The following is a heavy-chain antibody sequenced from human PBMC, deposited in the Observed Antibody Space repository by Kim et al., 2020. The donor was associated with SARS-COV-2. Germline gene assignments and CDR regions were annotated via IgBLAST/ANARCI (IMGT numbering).Heavy chain of an antibody. J-gene: IGHJ4*02. Sequence: SETLSLTCTVSGGSISSSSYYWGWIRQPPGKGLEWIGSIYYSGSTYYNPSLKSRVTISVDTSKNQFSLKLSSVTAADTAVYYCARRSSWYHEFDYWGQGTLVTVSS. CDR3: ARRSSWYHEFDY. D-gene: IGHD6-13*01. V-gene: IGHV4-39*01. CDR1: GGSISSSSYY. CDR2: IYYSGST.